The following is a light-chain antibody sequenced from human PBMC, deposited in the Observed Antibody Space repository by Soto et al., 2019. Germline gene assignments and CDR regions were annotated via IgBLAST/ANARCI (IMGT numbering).Light chain of an antibody. Sequence: DIQMTHSPSTLSGSVGYRVTITCRASQTISSWLAWYQQKPGKAPKLLIYAASSLQSGVPSRFSGSGSGTDFTLTINSLEPEDFAVYYCQQRSSWPITFGQGTRLEIK. CDR3: QQRSSWPIT. CDR1: QTISSW. CDR2: AAS. V-gene: IGKV1-5*01. J-gene: IGKJ5*01.